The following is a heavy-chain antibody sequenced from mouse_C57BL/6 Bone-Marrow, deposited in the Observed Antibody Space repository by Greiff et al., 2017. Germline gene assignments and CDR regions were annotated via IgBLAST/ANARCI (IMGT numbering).Heavy chain of an antibody. V-gene: IGHV1-82*01. CDR2: IYPGDGDT. D-gene: IGHD1-1*01. Sequence: QVQLKQSGPELVKPGASVKISCKASGYAFSSSWMNWVKQRPGKGLEWIGRIYPGDGDTNYNGKFKGKATLTADKSSSTAYMQLSSLTSEDSAVYFCAMYGSIFYWCFDVWGTGTTVTVSS. CDR3: AMYGSIFYWCFDV. CDR1: GYAFSSSW. J-gene: IGHJ1*03.